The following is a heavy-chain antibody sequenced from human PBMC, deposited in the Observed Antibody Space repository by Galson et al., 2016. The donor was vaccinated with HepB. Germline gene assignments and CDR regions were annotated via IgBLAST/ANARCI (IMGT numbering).Heavy chain of an antibody. CDR3: AKEHYYDSSGYRFDV. CDR2: ISHSGRT. Sequence: SETLSLTCTVSGGSLSANNYNWGRIRQPPGKGLEWIGSISHSGRTHYNPPLKSRLKSRLIISVDTSKNQFSLKLSSVTAADTANYYWAKEHYYDSSGYRFDVWGQGTMLTVSA. V-gene: IGHV4-39*02. CDR1: GGSLSANNYN. D-gene: IGHD3-22*01. J-gene: IGHJ3*01.